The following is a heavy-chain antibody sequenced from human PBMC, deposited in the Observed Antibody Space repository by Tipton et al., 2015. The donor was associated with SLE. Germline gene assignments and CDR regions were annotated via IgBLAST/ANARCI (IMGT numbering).Heavy chain of an antibody. CDR2: ISYTWTT. Sequence: TLSLTCSVSGGSINRDDYFWTWIRQHPEKGLEWIGYISYTWTTSYNPSLKSRLSISVDTSKNQFSLKLSSVTAADTAVYYCARTLGAIAHTVYDAFDIWGQGKMVTVSS. V-gene: IGHV4-31*03. J-gene: IGHJ3*02. D-gene: IGHD1-26*01. CDR1: GGSINRDDYF. CDR3: ARTLGAIAHTVYDAFDI.